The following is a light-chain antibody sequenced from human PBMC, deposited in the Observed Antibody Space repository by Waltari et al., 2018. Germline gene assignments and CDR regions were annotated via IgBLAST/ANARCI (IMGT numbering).Light chain of an antibody. CDR1: QSVSRT. V-gene: IGKV3-20*01. CDR2: DAS. CDR3: QKYGTLPAT. J-gene: IGKJ1*01. Sequence: EIVLTKSPGPLCLSTGERATLSCRANQSVSRTLAWYQQKPGHAPRLLIYDASTRATGIPDRFSGSGSGTDFSLTISRLEPEDFAVYYCQKYGTLPATFGQGTKVEIK.